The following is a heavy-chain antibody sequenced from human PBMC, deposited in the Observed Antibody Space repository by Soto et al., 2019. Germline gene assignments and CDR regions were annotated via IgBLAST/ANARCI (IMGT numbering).Heavy chain of an antibody. CDR2: INAGNGNT. D-gene: IGHD3-10*01. V-gene: IGHV1-3*01. J-gene: IGHJ4*02. CDR3: ASSDYGSGSYWGFDY. Sequence: QVQLVQSGAEVKKPGASVKVSCKASGYTFTSYAMHWVRQAPGQRLEWMGWINAGNGNTKYSQKFQGRVTITRDTSASTAYMELSSLRCEDTAVYYCASSDYGSGSYWGFDYWGQGTLVTVSS. CDR1: GYTFTSYA.